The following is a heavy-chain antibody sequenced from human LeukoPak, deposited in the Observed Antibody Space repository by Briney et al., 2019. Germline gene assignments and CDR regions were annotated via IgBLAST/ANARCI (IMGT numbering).Heavy chain of an antibody. CDR1: GFTFSTFA. Sequence: GGSLRLSCAASGFTFSTFAMIWVRQPPGKGLEWVSSIFQGGGEIHYADSVRGRFTVSRDNSKSTLFLQMNSLRAEDSAIYYCATYRQVLLPFESWGQGTLVTVSS. V-gene: IGHV3-23*01. CDR2: IFQGGGEI. D-gene: IGHD5-18*01. CDR3: ATYRQVLLPFES. J-gene: IGHJ4*02.